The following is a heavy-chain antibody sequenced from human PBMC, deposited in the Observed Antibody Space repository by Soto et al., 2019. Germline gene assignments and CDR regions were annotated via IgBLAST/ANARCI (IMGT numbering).Heavy chain of an antibody. CDR1: GVTVISIY. Sequence: PGGSLRLSCAASGVTVISIYMSWVRQAPGKGLEWVSVIYSGGSTHYADSVKDRFTISRDNSKNTLYLQMNSLRAEDTAVYYCARAGIYSSGRGEYYFDYWGQGTLVTVSS. V-gene: IGHV3-66*01. CDR3: ARAGIYSSGRGEYYFDY. CDR2: IYSGGST. J-gene: IGHJ4*02. D-gene: IGHD6-19*01.